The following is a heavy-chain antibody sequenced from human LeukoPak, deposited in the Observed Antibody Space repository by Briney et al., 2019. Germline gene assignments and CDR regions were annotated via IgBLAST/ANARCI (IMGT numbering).Heavy chain of an antibody. J-gene: IGHJ3*02. CDR1: GGSISSSNNY. Sequence: SETLSLTCTVSGGSISSSNNYWGWIRQPPGKGLEWIGTIYYSGSTYYNPSLKSRVIIMIDTPKNHFSLTLSSVTAADTAVYYCARSDGYGLVGIWGQGTMVTVSS. V-gene: IGHV4-39*07. CDR2: IYYSGST. CDR3: ARSDGYGLVGI. D-gene: IGHD3-10*01.